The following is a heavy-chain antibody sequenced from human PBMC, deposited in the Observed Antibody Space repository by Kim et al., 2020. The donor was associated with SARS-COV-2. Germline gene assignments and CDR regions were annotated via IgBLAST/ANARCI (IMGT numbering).Heavy chain of an antibody. V-gene: IGHV5-51*01. Sequence: SPSLQGQVTISADKSISTAYRQWSSLKASDTAMYYCARRFSGSPSYFDYWGQGTLVTVSS. CDR3: ARRFSGSPSYFDY. J-gene: IGHJ4*02. D-gene: IGHD1-26*01.